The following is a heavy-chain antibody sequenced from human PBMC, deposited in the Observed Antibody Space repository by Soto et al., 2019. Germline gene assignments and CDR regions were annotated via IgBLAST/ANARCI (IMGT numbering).Heavy chain of an antibody. CDR3: AKGSITMVRGVPFYYYMDV. CDR2: ISGSGGST. V-gene: IGHV3-23*01. Sequence: GGSLRLSCAASGFTFSSYAMSWVRQAPGKGLEWVSAISGSGGSTYYADSVKGRFTISRDNSKNTLYLQMNSLRAEDTAVYYCAKGSITMVRGVPFYYYMDVWGKGTTVTVSS. J-gene: IGHJ6*03. D-gene: IGHD3-10*01. CDR1: GFTFSSYA.